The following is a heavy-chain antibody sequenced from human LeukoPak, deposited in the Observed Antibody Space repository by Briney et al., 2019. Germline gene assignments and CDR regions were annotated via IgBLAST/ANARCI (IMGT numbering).Heavy chain of an antibody. Sequence: RASVKVSCKVSGYTLTELSMHWVRQAPGKGLEWMGGFDPEDGETIYAQKFQGRVTMTEDTSTDTAYMELSSLRSEDTAVYYCATDGSGSSLSGYWGQGTLVTVSS. CDR1: GYTLTELS. V-gene: IGHV1-24*01. CDR2: FDPEDGET. CDR3: ATDGSGSSLSGY. J-gene: IGHJ4*02. D-gene: IGHD1-26*01.